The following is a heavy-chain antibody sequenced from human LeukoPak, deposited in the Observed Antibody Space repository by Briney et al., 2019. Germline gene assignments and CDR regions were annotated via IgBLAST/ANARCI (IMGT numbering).Heavy chain of an antibody. CDR1: GFTFSNAW. Sequence: GGSLRLSCAASGFTFSNAWMSWVRQAPGKGLEWVGRIKSKTDGGTTDYAAPVKGRFTISRDDSKNTLYLQMNSLKTGDTAVYYCTTELGYCSSTSCYGEYYFDYWGQGTLVTVSS. D-gene: IGHD2-2*01. CDR3: TTELGYCSSTSCYGEYYFDY. J-gene: IGHJ4*02. CDR2: IKSKTDGGTT. V-gene: IGHV3-15*01.